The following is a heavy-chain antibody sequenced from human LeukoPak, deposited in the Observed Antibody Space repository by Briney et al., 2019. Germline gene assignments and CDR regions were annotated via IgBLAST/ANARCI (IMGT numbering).Heavy chain of an antibody. CDR2: IIPIFGTA. CDR1: GGTFSSYA. D-gene: IGHD5-12*01. J-gene: IGHJ4*02. V-gene: IGHV1-69*13. CDR3: ARHSGYDLGYFDY. Sequence: RASVKVSCKASGGTFSSYAISWVRQAPGQGLEWMGGIIPIFGTANYAQRFQGRVTITADESTSTAYMELSSLRSEDTAVYYCARHSGYDLGYFDYWGQGTLVTVSS.